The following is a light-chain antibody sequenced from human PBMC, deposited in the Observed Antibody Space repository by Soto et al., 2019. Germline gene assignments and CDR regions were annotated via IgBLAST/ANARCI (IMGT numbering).Light chain of an antibody. Sequence: IHLTQSPSSLSASVGDRVTITCRASQEISGYLAWYQQTPGKAPKLLIYGVPTLQDGASSRFSGRGSGTDFSLTISSLHPEDFATYYCQHLHWAFGPGT. CDR3: QHLHWA. J-gene: IGKJ1*01. CDR2: GVP. CDR1: QEISGY. V-gene: IGKV1-9*01.